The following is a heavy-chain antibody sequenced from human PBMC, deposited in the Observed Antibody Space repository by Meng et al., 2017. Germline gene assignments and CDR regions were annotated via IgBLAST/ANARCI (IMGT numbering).Heavy chain of an antibody. J-gene: IGHJ3*02. CDR2: INWNGGST. V-gene: IGHV3-20*04. Sequence: GESLKISCAASGFTFDDYGMSWVRQAPGKGLEWVSGINWNGGSTGYADSVKGRFTISRDNAKNTLYLQMNSLRAEDTAVYYCGRAVLVVPAAARGDDAFDIWGQGTMVTVSS. CDR3: GRAVLVVPAAARGDDAFDI. CDR1: GFTFDDYG. D-gene: IGHD2-2*01.